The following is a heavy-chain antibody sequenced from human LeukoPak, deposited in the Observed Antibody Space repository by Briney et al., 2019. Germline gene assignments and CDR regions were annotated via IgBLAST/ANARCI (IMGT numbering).Heavy chain of an antibody. D-gene: IGHD2-21*01. V-gene: IGHV3-30*02. CDR1: GFTFSSYG. J-gene: IGHJ4*02. CDR3: AKAHTIFPVLFLDY. CDR2: IRYDGSDK. Sequence: GGSLRLSCAASGFTFSSYGMHWVRQAPGKGLEWVAFIRYDGSDKYYADSVKGRFTVSRDNSKNTLYLQMNSLRAEDTTVYYCAKAHTIFPVLFLDYWGQGTLVTVSS.